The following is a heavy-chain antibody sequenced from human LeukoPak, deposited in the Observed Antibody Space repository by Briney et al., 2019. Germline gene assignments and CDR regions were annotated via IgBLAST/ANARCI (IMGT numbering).Heavy chain of an antibody. J-gene: IGHJ4*02. D-gene: IGHD3-3*01. CDR3: ARDLLKYDFWSGQSGYYFDY. CDR1: GYTFTGYY. Sequence: GASVKVSSKASGYTFTGYYMHWVRQAPEQGRERMGWFNPNSDGTNYAQKFQGRVTMTRDTSISTAYMELSRLRSDDTAVYYCARDLLKYDFWSGQSGYYFDYWGQGTLVTVSS. V-gene: IGHV1-2*02. CDR2: FNPNSDGT.